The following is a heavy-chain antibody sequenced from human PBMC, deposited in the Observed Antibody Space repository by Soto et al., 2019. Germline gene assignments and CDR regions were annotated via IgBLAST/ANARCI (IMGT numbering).Heavy chain of an antibody. D-gene: IGHD6-19*01. V-gene: IGHV4-4*02. CDR1: GDSISSSKW. CDR3: AYRPGWFRHDV. Sequence: QVQLQESGPGLVKPSGTLSLTCAVSGDSISSSKWWTWVRQPPGKGLEWIGDTLHSGDTNYNPSLKSRIIISVDKSKNQCSLELTSVTAADTAVYYCAYRPGWFRHDVLGQGTLVIVSP. J-gene: IGHJ3*01. CDR2: TLHSGDT.